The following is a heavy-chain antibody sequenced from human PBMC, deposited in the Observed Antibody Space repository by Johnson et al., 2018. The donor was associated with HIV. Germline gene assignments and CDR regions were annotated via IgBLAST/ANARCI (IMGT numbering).Heavy chain of an antibody. CDR2: IFTAGDV. Sequence: VQLVESGGTLVQPGGSLRLFCAASGFTVSSNYMSWVRQTPGKGLEWVSVIFTAGDVYYSDSVKGRFTISRDNSKNILYLQMNSLRPEDTAVYYCAREGGQWLVLVDAFDIWGQGTMVTVSS. V-gene: IGHV3-66*01. CDR1: GFTVSSNY. J-gene: IGHJ3*02. D-gene: IGHD6-19*01. CDR3: AREGGQWLVLVDAFDI.